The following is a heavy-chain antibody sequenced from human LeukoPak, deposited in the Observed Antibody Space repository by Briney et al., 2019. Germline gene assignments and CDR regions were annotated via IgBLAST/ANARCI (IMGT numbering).Heavy chain of an antibody. Sequence: GGSLRLSCAAPGFTFSNAWMSWVRQAPGKGLEWVANIKQDGSEKYYVDSVKGRFTISRDNAKNSLYLQMNSLRAEDTAVYYCARESARMTILDYWGQGTLVTVSS. J-gene: IGHJ4*02. CDR1: GFTFSNAW. CDR3: ARESARMTILDY. V-gene: IGHV3-7*01. D-gene: IGHD4/OR15-4a*01. CDR2: IKQDGSEK.